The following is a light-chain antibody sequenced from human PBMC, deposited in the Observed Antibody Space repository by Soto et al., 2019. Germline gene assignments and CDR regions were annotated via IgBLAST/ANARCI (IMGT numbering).Light chain of an antibody. V-gene: IGKV1-9*01. CDR1: QGISSY. CDR2: AAS. Sequence: DIQLTQSPSFLSASVGDRVTITCRASQGISSYLAWYQEKPGKAPKLLIYAASTLQSGVPSRFSGSGSGTDFTLTISGLKNEDLATYYCQQLNTYTITFGQGTRLEIK. J-gene: IGKJ5*01. CDR3: QQLNTYTIT.